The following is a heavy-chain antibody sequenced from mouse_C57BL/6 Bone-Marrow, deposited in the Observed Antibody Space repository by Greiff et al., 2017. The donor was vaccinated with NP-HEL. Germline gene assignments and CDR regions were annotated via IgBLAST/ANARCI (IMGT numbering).Heavy chain of an antibody. CDR3: ARHTTRYFDY. D-gene: IGHD1-1*01. CDR2: ISPGDGDT. V-gene: IGHV1-82*01. J-gene: IGHJ2*01. CDR1: GYAFSSSW. Sequence: VQLQQSGPELVKPGASVKISCTASGYAFSSSWMHWVKQRPGKGLEWIGRISPGDGDTNYNGKFKGKATLTADKSSSTAYMQLSILTSEYSAVCFCARHTTRYFDYWGQGTTLTVSS.